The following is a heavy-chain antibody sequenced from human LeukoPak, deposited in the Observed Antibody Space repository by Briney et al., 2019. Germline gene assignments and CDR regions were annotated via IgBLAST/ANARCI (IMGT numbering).Heavy chain of an antibody. J-gene: IGHJ3*01. V-gene: IGHV7-4-1*02. CDR3: AIAGLTGSKVAFDV. CDR2: INTDTGNP. CDR1: GYTFTDYP. D-gene: IGHD1-20*01. Sequence: ASVKVSCKASGYTFTDYPMNWVRQAPGQGLEWMGWINTDTGNPTYAQGFTGHYVFSLDTSVSTAYLQIISLKAEDTAVYYCAIAGLTGSKVAFDVWGQGTMVTVSS.